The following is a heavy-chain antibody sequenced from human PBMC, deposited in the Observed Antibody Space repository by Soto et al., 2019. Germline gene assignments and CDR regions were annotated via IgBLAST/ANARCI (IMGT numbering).Heavy chain of an antibody. J-gene: IGHJ6*02. CDR1: GFTLSGYD. D-gene: IGHD2-15*01. CDR2: IGSAGDT. Sequence: EVQLVASGGGLVQPGGSLRLSCAASGFTLSGYDIHWVRQATGKGLEWVSGIGSAGDTYYEASVKGRFTISRENAKGSLYLQLNSLRVGDTAVYYCTRKTPTNGMAVWGQGTTVTVSS. CDR3: TRKTPTNGMAV. V-gene: IGHV3-13*01.